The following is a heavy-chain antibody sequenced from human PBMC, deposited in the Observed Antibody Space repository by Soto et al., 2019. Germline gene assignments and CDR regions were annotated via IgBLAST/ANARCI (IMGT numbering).Heavy chain of an antibody. D-gene: IGHD3-22*01. Sequence: PGGSLRLSCAASGFTFSGSAMHWVRQASGKGLEWVGRIRSKANSYATAYAASVKGRFTISRDDSKNTAYLQMNSLKTEDTAVYYCTRHRSADYYDSSGYYPAYYYGMDVWGQGTTVTVSS. CDR1: GFTFSGSA. CDR3: TRHRSADYYDSSGYYPAYYYGMDV. J-gene: IGHJ6*02. CDR2: IRSKANSYAT. V-gene: IGHV3-73*01.